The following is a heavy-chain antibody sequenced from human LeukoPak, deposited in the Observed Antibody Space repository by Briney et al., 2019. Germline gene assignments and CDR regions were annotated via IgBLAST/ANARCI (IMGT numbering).Heavy chain of an antibody. D-gene: IGHD5-12*01. CDR2: INPNSGGT. CDR1: GYTFTGYY. V-gene: IGHV1-2*02. CDR3: ARARGATWAEYYYYGMDV. Sequence: SVKVSCKPSGYTFTGYYMHLVRQAPGQGRGGMGWINPNSGGTNYAQKFQGGVTMTRDTSISTAYMELSRLRSDDTAVYYCARARGATWAEYYYYGMDVWGQGTTVTVSS. J-gene: IGHJ6*02.